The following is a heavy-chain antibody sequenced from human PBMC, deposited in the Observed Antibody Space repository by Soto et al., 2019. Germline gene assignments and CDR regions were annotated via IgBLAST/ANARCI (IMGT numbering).Heavy chain of an antibody. CDR1: GYAFTSYA. V-gene: IGHV1-3*01. Sequence: ASVKVSCKASGYAFTSYAMHWVRQAPGQRLEWMGWINAGNGNTKYSQKFQGRVTITRDTSASTAYMELSSLRSEDTAVYYCAVGPDDSSGYYFYWGQGTLVTVSS. J-gene: IGHJ4*02. CDR2: INAGNGNT. D-gene: IGHD3-22*01. CDR3: AVGPDDSSGYYFY.